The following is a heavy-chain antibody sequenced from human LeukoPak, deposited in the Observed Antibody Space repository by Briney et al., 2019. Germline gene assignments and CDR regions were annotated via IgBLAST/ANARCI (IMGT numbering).Heavy chain of an antibody. CDR1: GFTVSSNY. Sequence: GGSLRLSCAASGFTVSSNYMSWVRQAPGKGLEWVSAISGSGGSTYYADSVKGRFTISRDNSKNTLYLQMNSLRAEDTAVYYCASSLFSIVGATDDYWGQGTLVTVSS. CDR3: ASSLFSIVGATDDY. D-gene: IGHD1-26*01. V-gene: IGHV3-23*01. J-gene: IGHJ4*02. CDR2: ISGSGGST.